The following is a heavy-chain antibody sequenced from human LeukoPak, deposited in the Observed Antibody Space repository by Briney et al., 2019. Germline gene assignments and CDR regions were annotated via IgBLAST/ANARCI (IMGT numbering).Heavy chain of an antibody. D-gene: IGHD6-6*01. CDR2: IYYSGST. J-gene: IGHJ4*02. CDR1: GGSISSSNYY. V-gene: IGHV4-39*01. Sequence: SETLSLTCTVSGGSISSSNYYWGWIRQPPGKGLEWIGSIYYSGSTYYKPSLKSRVTMSVGTSKNQFSLKLSSVTAADTAVYYCARHAEEYSSSAYFDSWGQGTLVTVSS. CDR3: ARHAEEYSSSAYFDS.